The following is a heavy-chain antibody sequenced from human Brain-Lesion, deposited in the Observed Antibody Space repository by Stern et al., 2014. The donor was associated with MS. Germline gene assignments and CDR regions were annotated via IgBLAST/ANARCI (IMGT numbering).Heavy chain of an antibody. CDR2: INWNSGSL. J-gene: IGHJ4*02. D-gene: IGHD3-22*01. CDR3: TKDSGCFSGLFDS. CDR1: GFTFDDFA. Sequence: EVQLVESGGGLVQPGRSLRLSCAASGFTFDDFAMHWVRQAPGKGLEWVSGINWNSGSLAYADSVKGRFSISRDSAKNSLFLQMNSLRPEDTALYYCTKDSGCFSGLFDSWGQGTLVTVSS. V-gene: IGHV3-9*01.